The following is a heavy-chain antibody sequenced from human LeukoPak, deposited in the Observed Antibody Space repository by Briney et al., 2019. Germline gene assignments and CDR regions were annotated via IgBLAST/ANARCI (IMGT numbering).Heavy chain of an antibody. V-gene: IGHV1-18*01. CDR3: ARFILPSRGDNWFDP. J-gene: IGHJ5*02. CDR1: GYTFTSYG. D-gene: IGHD3-10*01. CDR2: ITAYNGNT. Sequence: ASVKVSCKASGYTFTSYGISWVRQAPGQGLEWMGWITAYNGNTNYAQKLQGRVTMTTDTSTSTAYKELRSLRSDDTAVYYCARFILPSRGDNWFDPWGQGTLVTVSS.